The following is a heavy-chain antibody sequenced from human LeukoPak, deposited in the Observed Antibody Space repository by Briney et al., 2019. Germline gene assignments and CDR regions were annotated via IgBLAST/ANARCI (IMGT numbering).Heavy chain of an antibody. CDR2: IYYSGST. J-gene: IGHJ4*02. CDR1: GGSISRGGYY. CDR3: ARGSQSLGYCSGGSCRAKIFDY. D-gene: IGHD2-15*01. V-gene: IGHV4-31*03. Sequence: PSGTLSLTCTVSGGSISRGGYYWSWIRQHPGKGLEWIGYIYYSGSTYYNPSLKSRVTISVDTSKNQFSLKLSSVTAADTAVYYCARGSQSLGYCSGGSCRAKIFDYWGQGTLVTVSS.